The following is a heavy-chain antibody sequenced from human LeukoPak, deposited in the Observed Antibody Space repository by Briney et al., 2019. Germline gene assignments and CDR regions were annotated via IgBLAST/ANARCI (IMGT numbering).Heavy chain of an antibody. D-gene: IGHD6-13*01. J-gene: IGHJ4*02. CDR3: ARVNGQQLVRGPFDY. CDR2: ISSSSSYM. CDR1: GFTFTIYS. Sequence: GGSLRLSCAASGFTFTIYSMNWVRQAPGKGLEWVSSISSSSSYMYYADSVKGRFTISRDNAKNSLYLQMNSLRAEDTAVYYCARVNGQQLVRGPFDYWGQGTLVTVSS. V-gene: IGHV3-21*01.